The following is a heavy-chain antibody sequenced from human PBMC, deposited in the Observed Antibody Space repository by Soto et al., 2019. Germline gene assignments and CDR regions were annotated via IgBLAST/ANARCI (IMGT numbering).Heavy chain of an antibody. CDR2: ISYDGSNK. Sequence: LRLSCAASGFTFSSYAMHWVRQAPGKGLEWVAVISYDGSNKYYADSVKGRFTISRDNSKNTLYLQMNSLRAEDTAVYYCARSRSPQYYDSSGTTAPFDYWGQGXLVTVYS. D-gene: IGHD3-22*01. CDR1: GFTFSSYA. V-gene: IGHV3-30-3*01. J-gene: IGHJ4*02. CDR3: ARSRSPQYYDSSGTTAPFDY.